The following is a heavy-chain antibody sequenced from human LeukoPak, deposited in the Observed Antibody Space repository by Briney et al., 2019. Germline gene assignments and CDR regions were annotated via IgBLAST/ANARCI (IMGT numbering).Heavy chain of an antibody. CDR3: ALTVTTSDYYYYMDV. V-gene: IGHV4-38-2*02. CDR2: IYHSGST. J-gene: IGHJ6*03. CDR1: GYSISSGYY. Sequence: SETLSLTCTVSGYSISSGYYWGWIRQPPGKGLEWIGSIYHSGSTYYNPSLKSRVTISVDTSKNQFYLKLSSVTAADTAVYYCALTVTTSDYYYYMDVWGKGTTVTVSS. D-gene: IGHD4-11*01.